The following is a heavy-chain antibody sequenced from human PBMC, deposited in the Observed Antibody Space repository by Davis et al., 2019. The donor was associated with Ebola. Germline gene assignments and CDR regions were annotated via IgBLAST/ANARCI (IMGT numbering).Heavy chain of an antibody. CDR2: ISHNGNNK. J-gene: IGHJ4*02. Sequence: GGSLRLSCAASGFTFSTYGMHWVRLAPGRGLEWVALISHNGNNKYYADFVKGRFTISRDNSKSTLYLQMDRLSTEDTAVYYCAKDPRRLYDYIWGSYRSYYIDNWGQGTLVTVSS. CDR3: AKDPRRLYDYIWGSYRSYYIDN. CDR1: GFTFSTYG. V-gene: IGHV3-30*18. D-gene: IGHD3-16*02.